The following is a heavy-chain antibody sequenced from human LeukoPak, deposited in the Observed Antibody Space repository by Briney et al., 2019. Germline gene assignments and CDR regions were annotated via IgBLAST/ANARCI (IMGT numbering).Heavy chain of an antibody. Sequence: PGGSLRLSCAASGFTFSSFAMSWVRQAPGKGLQWVSAVSSEGNTFYADSVKGRFTISRDNSNNTLYLQMNSLRAEDTAVYYCAKDRSSSSWFDGYDFWGQGTMVTVSS. CDR1: GFTFSSFA. D-gene: IGHD6-13*01. V-gene: IGHV3-23*01. CDR3: AKDRSSSSWFDGYDF. CDR2: VSSEGNT. J-gene: IGHJ3*01.